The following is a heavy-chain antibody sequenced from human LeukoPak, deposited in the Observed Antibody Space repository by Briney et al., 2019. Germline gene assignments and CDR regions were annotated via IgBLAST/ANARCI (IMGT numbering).Heavy chain of an antibody. J-gene: IGHJ3*02. CDR2: ISGNGDNT. CDR3: AKDSSEAFDI. D-gene: IGHD2-2*01. CDR1: GFTFSSYW. Sequence: GGSLRLSCAASGFTFSSYWMTWVSQAPGKGLEWLSSISGNGDNTYYADSVKGRFTISRDNSKNTLYLQMNSLRAEDTAVYYCAKDSSEAFDIWGQGTMVTVSS. V-gene: IGHV3-23*01.